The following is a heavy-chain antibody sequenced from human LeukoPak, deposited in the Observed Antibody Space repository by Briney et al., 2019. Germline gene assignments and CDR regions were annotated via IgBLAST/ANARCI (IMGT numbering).Heavy chain of an antibody. V-gene: IGHV3-23*01. CDR1: GFSFSTYA. CDR2: ISDGGT. D-gene: IGHD3-3*01. CDR3: AKDRISGDPKFFDL. J-gene: IGHJ2*01. Sequence: PGGSLRLSCAASGFSFSTYAMSWVRQAPGKGLEWVSAISDGGTYYADSVKGRFTISRDSSKNTLYLQMNSLRAEDTALYYCAKDRISGDPKFFDLWGRGTLVTVPS.